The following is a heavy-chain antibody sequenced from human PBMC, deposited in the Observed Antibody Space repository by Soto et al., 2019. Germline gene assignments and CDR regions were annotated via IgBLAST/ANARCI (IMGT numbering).Heavy chain of an antibody. J-gene: IGHJ6*02. Sequence: GESLKISCKGSGYSFTSYYMYWVRQAPGQGLEWMGWINPNSGGTNYAQKLEGRVTMTRDTSISTAYMELTSLRSDDSAVYYCARVGDSSSWYTYYNYGMDVWGQGTTVTVSS. CDR1: GYSFTSYY. CDR3: ARVGDSSSWYTYYNYGMDV. V-gene: IGHV1-2*02. D-gene: IGHD6-13*01. CDR2: INPNSGGT.